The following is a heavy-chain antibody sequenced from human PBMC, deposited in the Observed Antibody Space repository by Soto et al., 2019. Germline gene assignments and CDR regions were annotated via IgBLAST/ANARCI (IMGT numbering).Heavy chain of an antibody. Sequence: QVQLQQWGAGLLKPSETLSLTCAVYVGSFSGYYWSWIRQPPGKGLEWIGEINHSGSTNYNPSLQSRVTISVDTSKNQFSLKLSSVTAADTAVYYCARNLLAAAGTGGWFDPWGQGTLVTVSS. CDR2: INHSGST. J-gene: IGHJ5*02. CDR1: VGSFSGYY. V-gene: IGHV4-34*01. D-gene: IGHD6-13*01. CDR3: ARNLLAAAGTGGWFDP.